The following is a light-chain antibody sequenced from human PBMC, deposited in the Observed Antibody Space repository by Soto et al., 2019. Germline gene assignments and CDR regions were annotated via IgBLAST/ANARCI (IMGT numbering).Light chain of an antibody. J-gene: IGKJ3*01. CDR2: AAS. Sequence: DIPLTQSPSFLSASVGDRVTITCRASQDISRYLAWYQQKAGQAPKLLIYAASTLQKGVPSRFSGSGSGTEFTLTISSLQPDDFATYYCQQLNTYPLFTFVPGTEVDI. CDR3: QQLNTYPLFT. V-gene: IGKV1-9*01. CDR1: QDISRY.